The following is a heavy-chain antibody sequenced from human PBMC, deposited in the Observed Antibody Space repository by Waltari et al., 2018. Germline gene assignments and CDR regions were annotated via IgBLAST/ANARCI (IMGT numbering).Heavy chain of an antibody. Sequence: EVQVLESGGGLVQPGGSLRLTCAASGFIFNNYALKWVRQAPGKGLGWVSGINGYGDKTYYADSVKGRFTLSRDNSRNTLSLQMNSLRAEDTAVYYCAKAHFYDTSGYIEHWGQGTLVTVSS. CDR3: AKAHFYDTSGYIEH. CDR2: INGYGDKT. J-gene: IGHJ5*02. V-gene: IGHV3-23*01. CDR1: GFIFNNYA. D-gene: IGHD3-22*01.